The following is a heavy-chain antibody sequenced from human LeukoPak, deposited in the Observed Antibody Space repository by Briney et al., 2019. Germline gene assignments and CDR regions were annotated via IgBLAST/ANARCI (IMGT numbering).Heavy chain of an antibody. V-gene: IGHV3-53*01. Sequence: GGFLRLSCAASGFTVSTNYMSWVRQAPGKGLEWVSVIYSGGSTYYADSVKGRFTISRDNSKNTLYLQMNSLRAEDTAVYYCARGRGSYYFDYWGQGTLVTVSS. CDR2: IYSGGST. CDR3: ARGRGSYYFDY. J-gene: IGHJ4*02. CDR1: GFTVSTNY. D-gene: IGHD1-26*01.